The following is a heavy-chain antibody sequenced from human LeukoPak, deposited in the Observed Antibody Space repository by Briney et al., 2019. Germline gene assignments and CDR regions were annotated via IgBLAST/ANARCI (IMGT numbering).Heavy chain of an antibody. Sequence: GGSLRLSCAASGFTFSSYGMHWVRQAPGKGLEWVAVISYDGSNKYYADSVKGRFTISRDNSKNTLYLQMNSLRAEDTAVYYCAKALYSYPSDYWGQGTLVTVSS. CDR2: ISYDGSNK. CDR3: AKALYSYPSDY. V-gene: IGHV3-30*18. CDR1: GFTFSSYG. D-gene: IGHD5-18*01. J-gene: IGHJ4*02.